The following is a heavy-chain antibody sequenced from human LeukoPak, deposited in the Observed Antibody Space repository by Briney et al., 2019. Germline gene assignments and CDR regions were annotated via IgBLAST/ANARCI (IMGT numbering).Heavy chain of an antibody. D-gene: IGHD4-17*01. V-gene: IGHV4-59*11. J-gene: IGHJ3*02. CDR2: ISYIGST. CDR3: ARDPTTVTKGLDI. Sequence: SETLSLTCTVSGGSISSHYWSWIRQPPGKGLEWIGYISYIGSTNYNPSLKSRVTISVDTSKNQYSLKLSSVTAADAAVYFCARDPTTVTKGLDIWGQGTMVTVSS. CDR1: GGSISSHY.